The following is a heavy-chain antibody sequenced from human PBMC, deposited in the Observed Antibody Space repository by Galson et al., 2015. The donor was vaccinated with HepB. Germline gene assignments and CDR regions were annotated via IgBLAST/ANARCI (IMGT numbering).Heavy chain of an antibody. CDR1: GYTFSNYG. Sequence: SVKVSCKASGYTFSNYGISWVRQAPGQGLEWMGWISAYNADTNYPQKFQGRVTMTADTSTSTAYMELRSLRSDDTAVYYCSRAGTLPQAVNWFDPWGQGTLVTVSS. D-gene: IGHD1-7*01. CDR3: SRAGTLPQAVNWFDP. J-gene: IGHJ5*02. CDR2: ISAYNADT. V-gene: IGHV1-18*01.